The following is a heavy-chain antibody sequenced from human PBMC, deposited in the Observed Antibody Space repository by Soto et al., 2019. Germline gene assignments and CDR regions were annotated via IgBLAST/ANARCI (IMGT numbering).Heavy chain of an antibody. Sequence: SETLSLTCAVYGGSFSGYYWSWIRQPPGKGLEWIGEINHSGSTNYNPSLKSRVTISVDTSKNQFSLKLSSVTAADTAVYYCARVVPYYDFWSGSKHNWFYPWGRGTLVTVSS. V-gene: IGHV4-34*01. CDR1: GGSFSGYY. CDR2: INHSGST. CDR3: ARVVPYYDFWSGSKHNWFYP. J-gene: IGHJ5*02. D-gene: IGHD3-3*01.